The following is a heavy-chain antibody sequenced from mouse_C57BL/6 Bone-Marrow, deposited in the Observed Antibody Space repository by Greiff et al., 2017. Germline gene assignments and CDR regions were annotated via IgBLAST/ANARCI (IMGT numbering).Heavy chain of an antibody. J-gene: IGHJ4*01. Sequence: QVQLKQSGAELAKPGASVKLSCKASGYTFTSYWMHWVKQRPGQGLEWIGYINPSSGYTKYNQKFKDKATLTADKSSSTAYMQLSSLTYEDSAVYYCAKSYYYGSSRHYYAMDYWDQGTSVTVSS. V-gene: IGHV1-7*01. CDR1: GYTFTSYW. D-gene: IGHD1-1*01. CDR3: AKSYYYGSSRHYYAMDY. CDR2: INPSSGYT.